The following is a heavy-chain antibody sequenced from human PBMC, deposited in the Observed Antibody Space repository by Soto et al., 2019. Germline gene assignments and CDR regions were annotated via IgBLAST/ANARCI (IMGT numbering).Heavy chain of an antibody. CDR1: GFTFSRYW. D-gene: IGHD7-27*01. CDR3: AREVAWGPDY. V-gene: IGHV3-74*01. Sequence: EVQLVESGGGLVQPGGSLRLSCAASGFTFSRYWMHWIRQAPGKGLVWVSRINFDGNSISYADSVKGRVTISRDNAKNTLYLQMNSLRAEDTAVYYCAREVAWGPDYWGQGTLVTVSS. J-gene: IGHJ4*02. CDR2: INFDGNSI.